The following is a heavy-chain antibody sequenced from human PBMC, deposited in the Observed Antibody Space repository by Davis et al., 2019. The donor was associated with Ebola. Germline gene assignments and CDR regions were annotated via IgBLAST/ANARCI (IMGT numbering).Heavy chain of an antibody. CDR1: GGSISSYY. V-gene: IGHV4-59*01. D-gene: IGHD5-18*01. J-gene: IGHJ4*02. CDR2: IYYSGST. Sequence: SETLSLTCTVSGGSISSYYWSWIRQPPGKGLEWIGYIYYSGSTNYNPSLKSRVTLSVDTSKNQFSLKLSSVTAADTAVYFCARGDSRPYSYGFDSWGQGTLVTVSS. CDR3: ARGDSRPYSYGFDS.